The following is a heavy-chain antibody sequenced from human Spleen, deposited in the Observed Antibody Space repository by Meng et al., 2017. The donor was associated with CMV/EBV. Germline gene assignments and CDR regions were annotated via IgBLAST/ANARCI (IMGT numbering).Heavy chain of an antibody. CDR3: AKDLGMYYSDSGTYYNGMDV. V-gene: IGHV3-30*02. J-gene: IGHJ6*02. CDR2: VRYDGTNE. Sequence: GESLKISCETSGFTFRSYGMNWVRQAPGKGLEWVAFVRYDGTNEYYGNSVKGRFTISRDNSKNTLYLQMSSLSAEDTAVYYCAKDLGMYYSDSGTYYNGMDVWGQGTTVTVSS. CDR1: GFTFRSYG. D-gene: IGHD3-10*01.